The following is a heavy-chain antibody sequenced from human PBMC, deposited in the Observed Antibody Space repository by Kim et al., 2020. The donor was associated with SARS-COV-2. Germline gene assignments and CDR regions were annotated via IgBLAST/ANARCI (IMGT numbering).Heavy chain of an antibody. CDR3: ARAGGGGDILTGRGYNWFDP. V-gene: IGHV4-34*01. D-gene: IGHD3-9*01. J-gene: IGHJ5*02. Sequence: RVTISVDTSKNQFSLKLSSVTAADTAVYYCARAGGGGDILTGRGYNWFDPWGQGTLVTVSS.